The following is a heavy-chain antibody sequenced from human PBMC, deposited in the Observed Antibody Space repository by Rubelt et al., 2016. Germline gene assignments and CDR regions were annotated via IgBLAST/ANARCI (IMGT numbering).Heavy chain of an antibody. D-gene: IGHD1-26*01. J-gene: IGHJ3*02. Sequence: QLQLQESGPGLVKPSETLSLTCTVSGGSISSSSYYWGWIRQPPGKGLEWIGSIYYRGSTYYNPSLDGWSHMSVEPSKDHLPLKLGSGTAAETAVYYCARHFRGYSGSYGNAFDIWGQGTMVTVSS. V-gene: IGHV4-39*01. CDR1: GGSISSSSYY. CDR2: IYYRGST. CDR3: ARHFRGYSGSYGNAFDI.